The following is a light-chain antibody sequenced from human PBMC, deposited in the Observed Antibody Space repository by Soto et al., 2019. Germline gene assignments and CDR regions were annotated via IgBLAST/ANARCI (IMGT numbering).Light chain of an antibody. CDR2: GNR. Sequence: QTVVTQPPSVSGAPGQRVTISCTGNSSNLGAGYDVHWYQQLPGAAPKPVIFGNRNRPSGVPERFSGSKSGTSASLAITGLQAEDEADYYCQAYDYSLTASVFGGGTKLTVL. J-gene: IGLJ3*02. CDR1: SSNLGAGYD. CDR3: QAYDYSLTASV. V-gene: IGLV1-40*01.